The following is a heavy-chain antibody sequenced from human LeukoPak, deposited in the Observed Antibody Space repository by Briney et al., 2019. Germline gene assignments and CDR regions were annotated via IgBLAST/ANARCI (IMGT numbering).Heavy chain of an antibody. V-gene: IGHV3-33*01. D-gene: IGHD3-3*01. J-gene: IGHJ6*02. CDR1: GYTFTSYY. Sequence: SCKASGYTFTSYYMHWVRQAPGKGLEWVAVIWYDGSNKYYADSVKGRFTISRDNSKNTLYLQMNSLRAEDTAVYYCARDSYYDFWSGYGYYYGMDVWGQGTTVTVSS. CDR2: IWYDGSNK. CDR3: ARDSYYDFWSGYGYYYGMDV.